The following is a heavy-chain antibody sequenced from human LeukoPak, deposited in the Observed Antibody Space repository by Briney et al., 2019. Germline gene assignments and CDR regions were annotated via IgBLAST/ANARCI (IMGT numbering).Heavy chain of an antibody. CDR3: ARDLVRESPDYFDY. D-gene: IGHD6-6*01. J-gene: IGHJ4*02. CDR1: GFTFSSYA. V-gene: IGHV3-30-3*01. Sequence: QPGGSLRLSCAASGFTFSSYAMHWVRQAPGKGLEWVAVIAYDGTTQLYTDSVKGRFTISRDDSKNTLYLQMNSLRAEDTAVYFCARDLVRESPDYFDYWGQGTRVTVSS. CDR2: IAYDGTTQ.